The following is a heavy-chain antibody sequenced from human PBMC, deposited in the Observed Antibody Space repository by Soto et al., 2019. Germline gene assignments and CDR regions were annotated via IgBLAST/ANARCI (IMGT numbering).Heavy chain of an antibody. Sequence: QVQLVESGGGVVQPGRSLRLSCAASGFTFSNFGMHWVRQAPCKGLEWVAVTSYDGSNKYSADSVKDRFTISRNNSKNTLYLQMSGLRAEDTAVYYWARKSGNCGNSGRFDYWGQGTPVTGSS. D-gene: IGHD2-21*01. CDR1: GFTFSNFG. J-gene: IGHJ4*02. CDR2: TSYDGSNK. V-gene: IGHV3-30*03. CDR3: ARKSGNCGNSGRFDY.